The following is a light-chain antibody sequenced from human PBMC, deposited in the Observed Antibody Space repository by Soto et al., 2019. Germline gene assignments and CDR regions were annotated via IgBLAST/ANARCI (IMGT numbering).Light chain of an antibody. CDR2: GNS. Sequence: QSVLTQPPSVSGAPGPRVTISCTWSSSNIGAGYDVHWYQQLPGTAPKLLIYGNSNRPSGVPDRFSGSKSGTSASLAITGLQAEDEADYDGQSYDSSLSGWVVFGGGTQLTVL. CDR3: QSYDSSLSGWVV. CDR1: SSNIGAGYD. J-gene: IGLJ2*01. V-gene: IGLV1-40*01.